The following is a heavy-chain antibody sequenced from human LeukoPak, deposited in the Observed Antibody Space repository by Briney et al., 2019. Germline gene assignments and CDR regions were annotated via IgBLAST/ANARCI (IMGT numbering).Heavy chain of an antibody. CDR1: GGSISSYY. CDR2: IYYSGST. Sequence: PSETLSLTCTVSGGSISSYYWSWIRQPPGKGLEWIGYIYYSGSTNYNPSLKSRVTISVDTSKNQFSLKLSSVTAADTAVYYCARVDYYDSSGYDNWGQGTLVTVSS. D-gene: IGHD3-22*01. J-gene: IGHJ4*02. CDR3: ARVDYYDSSGYDN. V-gene: IGHV4-59*01.